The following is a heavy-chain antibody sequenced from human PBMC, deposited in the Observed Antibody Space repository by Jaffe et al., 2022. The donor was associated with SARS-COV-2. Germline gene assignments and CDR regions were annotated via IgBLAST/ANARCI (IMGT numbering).Heavy chain of an antibody. CDR2: ISGGGSAT. V-gene: IGHV3-23*01. Sequence: EVQLLESGGGLVQPGGSLRLSCAASGFTFNDYAMSWVRQAPGKGPEWVSAISGGGSATYYPNSVKGRFTISRDNSKNTLFLQMNSLRIEDTAIYYCARSLYAPDQPSSCWNHWGQGTLVTVSS. D-gene: IGHD6-13*01. CDR1: GFTFNDYA. CDR3: ARSLYAPDQPSSCWNH. J-gene: IGHJ5*02.